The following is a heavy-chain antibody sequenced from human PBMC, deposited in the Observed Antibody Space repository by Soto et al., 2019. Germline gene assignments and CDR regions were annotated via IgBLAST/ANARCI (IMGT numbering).Heavy chain of an antibody. V-gene: IGHV3-23*01. CDR1: GFTFSSYA. CDR3: AKDGASGSYPPCYDFGMDV. J-gene: IGHJ6*02. D-gene: IGHD1-26*01. Sequence: EVQLLESGGGLVQPGGSLRLSCAASGFTFSSYAMSWVRQAPGKGLERVSSISGSGGNAYYADSVKGRFSIARDNSKNTLRLQMNSLRADDSAVYYCAKDGASGSYPPCYDFGMDVWGQGTTVTVSS. CDR2: ISGSGGNA.